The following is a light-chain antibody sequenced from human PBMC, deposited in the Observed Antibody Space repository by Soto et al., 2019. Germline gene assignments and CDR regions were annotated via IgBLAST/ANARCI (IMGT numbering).Light chain of an antibody. CDR1: QSVTSRY. J-gene: IGKJ3*01. CDR3: QQYGGSPPRLT. V-gene: IGKV3-20*01. Sequence: EIVLTQSPGTLSLSPGDRATLSCRASQSVTSRYLAWYQQKPGQAPRLLIYGASTRATGIPARFSATGSGTEFTLTISRLEPEDFAVYYCQQYGGSPPRLTFGPGTKVGIK. CDR2: GAS.